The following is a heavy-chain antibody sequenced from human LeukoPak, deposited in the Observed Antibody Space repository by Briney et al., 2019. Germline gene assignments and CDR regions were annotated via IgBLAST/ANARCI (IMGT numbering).Heavy chain of an antibody. J-gene: IGHJ6*02. V-gene: IGHV1-46*01. CDR2: INPSGGST. CDR1: GYNFISYY. D-gene: IGHD2-8*01. Sequence: AASVKVSCKASGYNFISYYMHWVRQAPGQGLEWMGIINPSGGSTSYAQKFQDRVTMTRDTSTSTVYMDLSSLKSEDTAVYYCAREDVVLVDAVRYYYYGMDVWGQGTTVTVSS. CDR3: AREDVVLVDAVRYYYYGMDV.